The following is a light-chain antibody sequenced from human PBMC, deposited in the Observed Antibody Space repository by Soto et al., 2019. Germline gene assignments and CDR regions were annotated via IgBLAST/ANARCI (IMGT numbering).Light chain of an antibody. CDR1: SSDVGGYNY. J-gene: IGLJ1*01. CDR3: SSYTSSSTLAYV. CDR2: DDS. V-gene: IGLV2-14*01. Sequence: QSALTQPASVSGSPGQSITISCTGTSSDVGGYNYVSWYQQHPGKAPKLMIYDDSNRPSGVSNRFSGSKSGNTASLTISGLQAEDEADYYCSSYTSSSTLAYVFGTGTKLTVL.